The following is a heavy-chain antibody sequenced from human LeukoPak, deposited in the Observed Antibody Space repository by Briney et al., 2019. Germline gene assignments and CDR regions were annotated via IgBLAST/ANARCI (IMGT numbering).Heavy chain of an antibody. V-gene: IGHV3-7*01. CDR3: ARDPVEWELLLDY. CDR2: MNIDGSEK. J-gene: IGHJ4*02. Sequence: GGSLRLSCAASGFTFNTYTMNWVRQAPGKGLEWVANMNIDGSEKYYADSVKGRFSISRDNARNSVYLQMASLRVEDTAVYYCARDPVEWELLLDYWGQGTLVTVSS. CDR1: GFTFNTYT. D-gene: IGHD1-26*01.